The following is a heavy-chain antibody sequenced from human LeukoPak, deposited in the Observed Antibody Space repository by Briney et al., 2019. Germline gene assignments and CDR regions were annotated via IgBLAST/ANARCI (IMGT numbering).Heavy chain of an antibody. V-gene: IGHV4-30-2*01. D-gene: IGHD3-9*01. CDR1: GGSISSGGYS. Sequence: SETLSLTCAVSGGSISSGGYSWSWLRQPPGKGLEWIGYIYHSGSTYYNPSLKSRVTISVDRSKNQFSLKLSSVTAADTAVYYCAREKVLTDVKDPGWFDPWGQGTLVTVSS. J-gene: IGHJ5*02. CDR3: AREKVLTDVKDPGWFDP. CDR2: IYHSGST.